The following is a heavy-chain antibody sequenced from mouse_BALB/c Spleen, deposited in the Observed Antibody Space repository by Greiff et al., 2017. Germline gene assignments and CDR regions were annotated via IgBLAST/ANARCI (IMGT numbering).Heavy chain of an antibody. CDR3: ARQAARVKAWFAY. V-gene: IGHV5-12-1*01. D-gene: IGHD3-1*01. CDR1: GFAFSSYD. CDR2: ISSGGGST. Sequence: EVQLMESGGGLVKPGGSLKLSCAASGFAFSSYDMSWVRQTPEKRLEWVAYISSGGGSTYYPDTVKGRFTISRDNAKNTLYLQMSSLKSEDTAMYYYARQAARVKAWFAYWGQGTLVTVSA. J-gene: IGHJ3*01.